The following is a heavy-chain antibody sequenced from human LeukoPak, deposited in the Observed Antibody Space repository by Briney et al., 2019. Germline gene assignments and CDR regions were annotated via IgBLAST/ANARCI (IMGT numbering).Heavy chain of an antibody. Sequence: PGGSLRLSCAASGFTFSRCAMGWVRQIPGKGLEWVAGIGGSDGKTYYADPVKGRFNISRDNSKNSLYLRLNSLRSDDTAIYYCVKDANYFDSGSYMVPFDSWGQGTLVTVSS. D-gene: IGHD3-22*01. CDR2: IGGSDGKT. CDR1: GFTFSRCA. CDR3: VKDANYFDSGSYMVPFDS. J-gene: IGHJ4*02. V-gene: IGHV3-23*01.